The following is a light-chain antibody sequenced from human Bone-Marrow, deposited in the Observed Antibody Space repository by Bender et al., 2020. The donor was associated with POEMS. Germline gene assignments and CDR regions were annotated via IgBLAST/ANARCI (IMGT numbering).Light chain of an antibody. CDR1: GSNIGGYP. CDR2: TNN. CDR3: CSYAGYSHLRVR. J-gene: IGLJ2*01. Sequence: QSVLTQPPSVSGTPGQRVTISCSGSGSNIGGYPVNWYQQLPGTAPRLLIYTNNERPSGVPDRFSGSKSGNTASLTISGLQAEDEADYYCCSYAGYSHLRVRFGGGTKLTVL. V-gene: IGLV1-44*01.